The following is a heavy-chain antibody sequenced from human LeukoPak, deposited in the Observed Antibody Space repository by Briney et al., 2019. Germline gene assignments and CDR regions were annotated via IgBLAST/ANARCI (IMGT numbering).Heavy chain of an antibody. CDR1: GGSISSSSYY. CDR3: ARVLQRWLQFNYFDY. CDR2: IYYSRST. J-gene: IGHJ4*02. D-gene: IGHD5-24*01. V-gene: IGHV4-39*07. Sequence: PSETLSLTCTVSGGSISSSSYYWGWIRQPPGKGLEWIGSIYYSRSTYYNPSLKSRVTISVDTSKNQFSLKLSSVTAADTAVYYCARVLQRWLQFNYFDYWGQGTLVTVSS.